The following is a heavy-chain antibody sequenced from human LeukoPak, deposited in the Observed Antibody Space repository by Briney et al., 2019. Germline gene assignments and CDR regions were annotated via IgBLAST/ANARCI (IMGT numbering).Heavy chain of an antibody. J-gene: IGHJ5*02. D-gene: IGHD4-17*01. CDR3: AGSGDYGNWFDP. V-gene: IGHV1-2*06. CDR2: INPNSGGT. Sequence: ASVKVSCKASGYTFTGYYMHWVRQAPGQGLEWMGRINPNSGGTNYAQKFQGRVTMTRDTSISTAYMELGRLRSDDTAVYYCAGSGDYGNWFDPWGQGTLVTVSS. CDR1: GYTFTGYY.